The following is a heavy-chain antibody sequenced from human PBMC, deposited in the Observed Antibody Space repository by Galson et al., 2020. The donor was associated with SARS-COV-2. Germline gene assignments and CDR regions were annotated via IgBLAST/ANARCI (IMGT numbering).Heavy chain of an antibody. Sequence: SCAASGFTFSSYAMHWVRQAPGKGLEWVAVISYDGSNKYYADSVKGRFTISRDNSKNTLYLQMNSLRAEDTAVYYCARGSGGYSTAFDIWGQGTMVTVSS. CDR1: GFTFSSYA. J-gene: IGHJ3*02. D-gene: IGHD6-13*01. CDR3: ARGSGGYSTAFDI. V-gene: IGHV3-30*04. CDR2: ISYDGSNK.